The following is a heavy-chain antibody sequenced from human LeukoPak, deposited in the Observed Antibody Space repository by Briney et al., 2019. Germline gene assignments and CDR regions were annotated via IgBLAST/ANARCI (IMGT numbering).Heavy chain of an antibody. D-gene: IGHD3-9*01. CDR3: ASSHLTGDQGSFDY. V-gene: IGHV1-69*01. Sequence: SVKVSCKASGGTFSSYAISWVRQAPGQGLEWMGGIIPIFGTANYAQKFQGRVTITADESTSTAYMELSSLRSEDTAVYYCASSHLTGDQGSFDYWGQGTLVTVSS. CDR2: IIPIFGTA. J-gene: IGHJ4*02. CDR1: GGTFSSYA.